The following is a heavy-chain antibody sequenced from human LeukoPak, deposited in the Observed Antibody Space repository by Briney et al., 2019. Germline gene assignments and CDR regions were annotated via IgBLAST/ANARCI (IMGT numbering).Heavy chain of an antibody. Sequence: ASVKVSCKASGGTFSSYAISWVRQAPGQGLEWMGRIIPILGIANYAQKFQGRGTITADKSTSTAYMELSSLRSEDTAVYYCATGIANDLVGNSGYDFPLHDAFDIWGQGTMVTVSS. D-gene: IGHD5-12*01. CDR3: ATGIANDLVGNSGYDFPLHDAFDI. CDR1: GGTFSSYA. V-gene: IGHV1-69*04. CDR2: IIPILGIA. J-gene: IGHJ3*02.